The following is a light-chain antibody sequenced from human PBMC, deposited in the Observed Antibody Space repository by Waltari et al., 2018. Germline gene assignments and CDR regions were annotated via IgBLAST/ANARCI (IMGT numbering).Light chain of an antibody. J-gene: IGLJ7*01. CDR1: NIGGKN. V-gene: IGLV3-9*01. CDR2: RNK. Sequence: SYDLTQPLSVSVALGQTARITCGGNNIGGKNVHWYQQKPGQAPLLGIYRNKNRPSRSPERFSGSNSENTATLNISGAEGADEAGYYCQVWDSSTAVFGGGTQLTVL. CDR3: QVWDSSTAV.